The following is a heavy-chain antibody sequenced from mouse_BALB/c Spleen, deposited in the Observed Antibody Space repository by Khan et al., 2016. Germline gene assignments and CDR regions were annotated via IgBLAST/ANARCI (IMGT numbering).Heavy chain of an antibody. V-gene: IGHV1-87*01. Sequence: QVQLKQSGAELARPGASVRLSCKASGYTSANYWMQWVKQRPGQGLEWIGSIYPGDGDTRYSQKFKDKATLTADKSYSLAYMHLRSVASEDSAVYYWADARFVYWGQGTLVTVSA. CDR2: IYPGDGDT. J-gene: IGHJ3*01. CDR1: GYTSANYW. CDR3: ADARFVY.